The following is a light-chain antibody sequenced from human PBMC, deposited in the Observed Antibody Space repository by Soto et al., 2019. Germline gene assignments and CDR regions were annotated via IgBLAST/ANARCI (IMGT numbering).Light chain of an antibody. V-gene: IGLV2-14*01. J-gene: IGLJ2*01. CDR3: SSYTSSTTLV. Sequence: QSALTQPASVSGSPGQSITISCTGTTRDVGGYNYVSWYQQHPGKAPKLMIYEVSNRPSGVSNRFSGSKSGNTASLTISGLQPDDEADYYCSSYTSSTTLVFGGGTKLTVL. CDR2: EVS. CDR1: TRDVGGYNY.